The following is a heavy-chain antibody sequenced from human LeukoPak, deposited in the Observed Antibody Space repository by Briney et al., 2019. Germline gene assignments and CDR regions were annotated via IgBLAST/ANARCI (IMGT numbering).Heavy chain of an antibody. J-gene: IGHJ4*02. V-gene: IGHV3-30*18. Sequence: PGGSLSPSCAASGFTFSSYAFPGFSRPPARGRVGWPVISYDGSNKYYADSVKGRFTISRDNSKNTLYLQMNSLRAEDTAVYYCAKGRGDILTGYYYFDYWGQGTLVTVSS. CDR2: ISYDGSNK. D-gene: IGHD3-9*01. CDR3: AKGRGDILTGYYYFDY. CDR1: GFTFSSYA.